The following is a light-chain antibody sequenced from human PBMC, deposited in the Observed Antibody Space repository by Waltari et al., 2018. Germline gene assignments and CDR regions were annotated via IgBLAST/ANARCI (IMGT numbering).Light chain of an antibody. CDR2: DDN. Sequence: QSALTQPASVSGSPGQSIPISCPGTSRDVGNYNLVSWYQQYPGKAPKVMIYDDNRRPSGVSDRFSGSKSGNTASLTISGVQAEDEADYYCCSYAGSYTWVFGGGTKLTVL. V-gene: IGLV2-23*01. CDR1: SRDVGNYNL. J-gene: IGLJ3*02. CDR3: CSYAGSYTWV.